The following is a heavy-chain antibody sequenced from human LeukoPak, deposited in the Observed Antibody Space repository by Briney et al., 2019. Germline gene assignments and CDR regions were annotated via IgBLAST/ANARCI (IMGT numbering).Heavy chain of an antibody. CDR2: INPISGST. CDR1: GYTFSSSF. Sequence: GASVKVSCKASGYTFSSSFIHWVRRAPGQGLEWMGIINPISGSTTYAQNFQGRVTMITDMSTNTVYMELSRLTFEDTAIYYCARDVTRCCGYNWFDLWGQGTLVTVSS. CDR3: ARDVTRCCGYNWFDL. D-gene: IGHD3-22*01. V-gene: IGHV1-46*01. J-gene: IGHJ5*02.